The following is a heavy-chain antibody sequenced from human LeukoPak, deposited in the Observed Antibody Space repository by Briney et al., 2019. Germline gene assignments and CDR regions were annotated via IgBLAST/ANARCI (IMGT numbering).Heavy chain of an antibody. J-gene: IGHJ6*02. Sequence: SGTLSLTCAVSGGSISSSNWWSWVRQPPGKGLEWIGEIYHSGTTNYNPSLKSRVTISVDKSKNQFSLKLSSVTAADTALYYCATFVFYYSDMDVWGQGTPVTVSS. CDR2: IYHSGTT. CDR1: GGSISSSNW. V-gene: IGHV4-4*02. D-gene: IGHD2/OR15-2a*01. CDR3: ATFVFYYSDMDV.